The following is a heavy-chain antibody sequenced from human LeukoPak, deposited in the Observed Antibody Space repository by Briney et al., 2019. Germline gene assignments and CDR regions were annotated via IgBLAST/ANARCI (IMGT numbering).Heavy chain of an antibody. Sequence: ASVKVSFKACGYSFTSNYIHWVRQAPGQGLEWMGMIYPRDGSTSYAQKFQGRVTVTRDTSTSTVHMELSGLRSEDTAVYYCARDQEAFDYWGQGTLVTVSS. CDR1: GYSFTSNY. CDR3: ARDQEAFDY. J-gene: IGHJ4*02. CDR2: IYPRDGST. V-gene: IGHV1-46*01.